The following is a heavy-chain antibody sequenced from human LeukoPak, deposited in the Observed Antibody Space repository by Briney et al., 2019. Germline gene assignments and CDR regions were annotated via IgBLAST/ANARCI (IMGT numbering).Heavy chain of an antibody. Sequence: GGSLRLSCAASGLTFRSYWMHRVRQAPGKGLVWVSRINGDGSTTSYADSVKGRFTISRDNAKNTLYLQMSSQRAEDTALYYCARAVDTAIFDYWGQGTLVTVSS. V-gene: IGHV3-74*01. CDR3: ARAVDTAIFDY. D-gene: IGHD5-18*01. CDR1: GLTFRSYW. CDR2: INGDGSTT. J-gene: IGHJ4*02.